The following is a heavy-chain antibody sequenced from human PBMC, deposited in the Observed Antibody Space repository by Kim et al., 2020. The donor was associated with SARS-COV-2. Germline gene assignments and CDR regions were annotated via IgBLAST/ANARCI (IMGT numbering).Heavy chain of an antibody. CDR3: TTGGDWNYSARYFDY. V-gene: IGHV3-15*08. D-gene: IGHD1-7*01. J-gene: IGHJ4*02. Sequence: ATVNGRFNNTRDASKNTLYLQMNSLNTEDTAVYYCTTGGDWNYSARYFDYWGQGTLVTVSS.